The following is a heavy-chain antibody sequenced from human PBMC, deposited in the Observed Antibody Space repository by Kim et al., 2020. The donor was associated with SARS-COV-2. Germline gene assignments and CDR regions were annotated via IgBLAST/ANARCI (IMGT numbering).Heavy chain of an antibody. CDR1: GFTVSSNY. V-gene: IGHV3-53*01. Sequence: GGSLRLSCAASGFTVSSNYMSRVRQAPGKGLEWVSVIYSGGSTYYADSVKGRFTISRDNSKNTLYLQMNSLRAEDTAVYYCARDARGSYFDYWGQGTLVTVSS. D-gene: IGHD2-15*01. J-gene: IGHJ4*02. CDR3: ARDARGSYFDY. CDR2: IYSGGST.